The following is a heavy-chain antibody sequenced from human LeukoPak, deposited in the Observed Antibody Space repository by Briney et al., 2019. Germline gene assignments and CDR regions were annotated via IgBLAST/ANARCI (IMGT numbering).Heavy chain of an antibody. CDR1: GGSISSYY. J-gene: IGHJ6*03. D-gene: IGHD3-9*01. V-gene: IGHV4-4*07. Sequence: SETLSLTCTVSGGSISSYYWSWIRQPAGKGLEWIGRIYTSGSTNYNPSLKSRVTISVDTSKNQFSLKLSSVTAADTAVYYCARHETHRYYDILTGYYYYYYYYMDVWGKGTTVTISS. CDR3: ARHETHRYYDILTGYYYYYYYYMDV. CDR2: IYTSGST.